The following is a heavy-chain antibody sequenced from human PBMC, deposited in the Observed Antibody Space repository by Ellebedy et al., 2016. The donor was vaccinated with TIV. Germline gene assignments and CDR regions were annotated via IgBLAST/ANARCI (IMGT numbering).Heavy chain of an antibody. CDR2: INHSGNI. CDR3: ARCPYVDTTMVPDL. CDR1: GGSFSGYF. Sequence: MPSETLSLTCAVYGGSFSGYFWSWIRQPPGKGLEWIGEINHSGNINYNPSLKSRVTILVDKSKNQFSLKLSSVTAADTAVYYCARCPYVDTTMVPDLWGRGTLVTVSS. V-gene: IGHV4-34*01. J-gene: IGHJ2*01. D-gene: IGHD5-18*01.